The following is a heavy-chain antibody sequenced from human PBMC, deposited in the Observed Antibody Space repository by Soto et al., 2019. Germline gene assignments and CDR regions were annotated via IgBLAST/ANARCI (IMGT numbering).Heavy chain of an antibody. CDR1: GGSISNYY. Sequence: SETLSLTCNVSGGSISNYYWTWVRQSPEKGLEWIGYMYYNGNINYNPSLKSRVTISIDTSKNQFSLTLKSVTAADTAVYYCSSGGNWFDTWGQGVLV. CDR3: SSGGNWFDT. J-gene: IGHJ5*02. CDR2: MYYNGNI. D-gene: IGHD3-16*01. V-gene: IGHV4-59*01.